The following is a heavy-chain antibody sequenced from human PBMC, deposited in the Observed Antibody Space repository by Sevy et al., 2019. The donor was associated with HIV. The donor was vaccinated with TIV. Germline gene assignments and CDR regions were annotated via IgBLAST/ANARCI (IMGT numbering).Heavy chain of an antibody. D-gene: IGHD6-13*01. J-gene: IGHJ4*02. CDR2: IYFSGSA. Sequence: SETLSLTCTVSGASISSNTYYWGWIRQPPGKDLDWIGSIYFSGSAYYNPSLKGRVTISVDTSKNQFSLKVRSVTATDTALYYCAREGPRIAQFDNWGQGTLVTVSS. CDR1: GASISSNTYY. CDR3: AREGPRIAQFDN. V-gene: IGHV4-39*02.